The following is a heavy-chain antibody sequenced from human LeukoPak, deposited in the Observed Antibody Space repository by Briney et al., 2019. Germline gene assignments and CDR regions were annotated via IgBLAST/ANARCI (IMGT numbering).Heavy chain of an antibody. CDR1: GYTFTSYA. CDR2: INAGNGNT. CDR3: ARVRGSGAAGFDY. V-gene: IGHV1-3*01. Sequence: ASVTVSCKASGYTFTSYAMHWVRQAPGQRREWMGWINAGNGNTKYSQKFQGRVTITRDTSASTAYMELSSLRSEDTAVYYCARVRGSGAAGFDYWGQGTLVTVSS. J-gene: IGHJ4*02. D-gene: IGHD3-10*01.